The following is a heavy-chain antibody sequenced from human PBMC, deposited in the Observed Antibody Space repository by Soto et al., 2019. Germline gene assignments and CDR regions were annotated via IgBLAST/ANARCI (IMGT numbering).Heavy chain of an antibody. Sequence: EVQLLESGGGLVQPGGPLRLSCVPSGFTFDTYAMSWVRQIPGKGLEWVSTISASGSSTYYADSVKGRFTVSRDNVKKTLHLQLNSVTAEDAAVYYCAKRGPGSDYYYGLDVWGQGTTVTVSS. J-gene: IGHJ6*02. CDR1: GFTFDTYA. D-gene: IGHD2-15*01. V-gene: IGHV3-23*01. CDR3: AKRGPGSDYYYGLDV. CDR2: ISASGSST.